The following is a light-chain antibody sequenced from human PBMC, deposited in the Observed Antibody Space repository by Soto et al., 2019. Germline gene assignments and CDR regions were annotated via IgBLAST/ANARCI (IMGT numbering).Light chain of an antibody. V-gene: IGKV3-11*01. CDR3: QQRRSSIT. CDR2: DAS. J-gene: IGKJ5*01. CDR1: QSIANS. Sequence: EIVLTQAPGTLSLSPGERASLSCRASQSIANSLAWYQQKPGQAPRLLIFDASNRATGIPARFSGSGSGTDFTLTISSLEPEDFAVYYCQQRRSSITFGQGTRLEIK.